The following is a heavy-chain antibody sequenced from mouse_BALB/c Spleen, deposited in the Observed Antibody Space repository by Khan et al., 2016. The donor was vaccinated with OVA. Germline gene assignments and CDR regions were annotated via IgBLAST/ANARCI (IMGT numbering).Heavy chain of an antibody. CDR3: ASHLTGSFAY. J-gene: IGHJ3*01. CDR2: INSDGDYT. V-gene: IGHV5-6*01. D-gene: IGHD4-1*01. CDR1: GFTFSTYG. Sequence: EVELVESGGDLVKPGGSLRLSCAASGFTFSTYGMSWVRQPPDKRLEWVATINSDGDYTYYPDTVKGRFTISRNNDENTLYLQMSSLKSEDTAIYYCASHLTGSFAYWGQGTLVTVAA.